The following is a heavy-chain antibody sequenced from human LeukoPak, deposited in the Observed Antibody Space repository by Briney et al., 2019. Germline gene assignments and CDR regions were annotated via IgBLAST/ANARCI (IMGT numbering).Heavy chain of an antibody. D-gene: IGHD2-2*01. J-gene: IGHJ6*04. CDR1: GFTFSSYG. Sequence: GRSLRLSCAASGFTFSSYGMHWVRQAPGKGLEWVSYISSSGSTIYYADSVKGRFTISRDNAKNSLYLQMNSLRAEDTAVYYCARDQVVPAARGVYYYYGMDVWGKGTTVTVSS. CDR3: ARDQVVPAARGVYYYYGMDV. CDR2: ISSSGSTI. V-gene: IGHV3-48*04.